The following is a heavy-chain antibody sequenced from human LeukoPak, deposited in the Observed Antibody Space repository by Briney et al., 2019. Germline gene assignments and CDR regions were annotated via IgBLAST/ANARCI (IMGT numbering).Heavy chain of an antibody. J-gene: IGHJ6*03. CDR1: GGSISSYY. CDR2: IYYSGST. D-gene: IGHD3-22*01. CDR3: ASYYYDSSGYLPYYYYMDV. V-gene: IGHV4-59*01. Sequence: PSETLSLTCTVSGGSISSYYWSWIRQPPGKGLEWIGYIYYSGSTNYNPSLKSRVTISVDTSKNQFSLKLSSVTAADTAVYYCASYYYDSSGYLPYYYYMDVWGKGTTVTVSS.